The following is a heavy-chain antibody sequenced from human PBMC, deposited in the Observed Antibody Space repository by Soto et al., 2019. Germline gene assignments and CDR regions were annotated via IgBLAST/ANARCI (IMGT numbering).Heavy chain of an antibody. D-gene: IGHD3-16*02. CDR1: GGTFSSYA. CDR3: ASAGPYDYVWGSYPPFDP. CDR2: IIPIFGTA. V-gene: IGHV1-69*13. J-gene: IGHJ5*02. Sequence: VKVSCKASGGTFSSYAISWVRQAPGQGLEWMGGIIPIFGTANYAQRFQGRVTITADESTSTAYMELSSLRSEDTAVYYCASAGPYDYVWGSYPPFDPWGQGTLVTVSS.